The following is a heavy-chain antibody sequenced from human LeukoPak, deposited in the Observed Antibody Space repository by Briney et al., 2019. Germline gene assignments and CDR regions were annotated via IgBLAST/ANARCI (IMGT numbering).Heavy chain of an antibody. CDR3: ARDASGGSGWTYFDF. CDR2: IYASGSA. D-gene: IGHD6-19*01. J-gene: IGHJ4*02. V-gene: IGHV4-59*11. Sequence: SETLSLTCTVSRGSLSGHYWDWVRQPPGKGLEGVGYIYASGSANYHPSLNSRVTISLDTSKNHVSLRLTSVTAEDTAVYYCARDASGGSGWTYFDFWGRGSLVTVSS. CDR1: RGSLSGHY.